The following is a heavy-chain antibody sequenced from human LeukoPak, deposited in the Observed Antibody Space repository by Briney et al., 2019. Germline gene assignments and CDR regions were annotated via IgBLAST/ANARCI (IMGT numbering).Heavy chain of an antibody. CDR1: GFVFTIYT. J-gene: IGHJ4*02. CDR2: ISGSGNGFSI. V-gene: IGHV3-64D*06. CDR3: VKDFGRIRGTPDS. D-gene: IGHD1-26*01. Sequence: GGSLRLSCSASGFVFTIYTMYWVRQAPGKGPEYVSTISGSGNGFSIYYADSVKGRFTISRDDSKSILYLQMNGLRSEDTAVYYCVKDFGRIRGTPDSWGQGALVTVSS.